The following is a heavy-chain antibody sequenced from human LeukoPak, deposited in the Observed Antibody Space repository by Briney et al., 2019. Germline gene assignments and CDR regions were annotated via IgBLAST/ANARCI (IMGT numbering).Heavy chain of an antibody. CDR2: INPSGGST. D-gene: IGHD5-18*01. J-gene: IGHJ6*03. V-gene: IGHV1-46*01. Sequence: ASVKLSCKASGYTFTSYYMHWVRQAPGQGLEWMGIINPSGGSTSYAQKFQGRVTMTRDMSTSTVYMELSSLRSEDTAVYYCARDGEELWPTSYYYYYMDVWGKGTTVTVSS. CDR1: GYTFTSYY. CDR3: ARDGEELWPTSYYYYYMDV.